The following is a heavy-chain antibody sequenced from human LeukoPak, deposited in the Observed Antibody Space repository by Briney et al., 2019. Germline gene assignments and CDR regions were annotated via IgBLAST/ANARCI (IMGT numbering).Heavy chain of an antibody. CDR1: GYRFNNYW. J-gene: IGHJ3*02. D-gene: IGHD1-26*01. CDR2: IYPGDSTT. V-gene: IGHV5-51*01. CDR3: ARGSTSDGFDT. Sequence: GESLKISCKGSGYRFNNYWIAWVRQMPGKGLEWMGIIYPGDSTTRYSPSFQGQVTISADKSISTAYLHWSSLKASDTAMYYCARGSTSDGFDTWGQGTMVTVSS.